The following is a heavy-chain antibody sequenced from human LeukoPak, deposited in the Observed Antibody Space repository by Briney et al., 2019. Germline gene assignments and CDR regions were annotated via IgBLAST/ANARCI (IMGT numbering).Heavy chain of an antibody. V-gene: IGHV1-69*13. CDR1: GGTFSSYA. J-gene: IGHJ4*02. CDR3: ARDRVPGIAVAGAFDY. Sequence: SVKVSCKASGGTFSSYAISWVRQAPGQGLEWMGGIIPIFGTANYAQKFQGRVTITADESTSTAYMELSSLRSEDTAVYYCARDRVPGIAVAGAFDYWGQGTLVTVSS. D-gene: IGHD6-19*01. CDR2: IIPIFGTA.